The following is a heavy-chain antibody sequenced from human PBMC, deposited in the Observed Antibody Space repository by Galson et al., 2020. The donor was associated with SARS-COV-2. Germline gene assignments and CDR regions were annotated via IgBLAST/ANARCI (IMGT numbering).Heavy chain of an antibody. CDR2: IIPIFGTA. CDR3: ARDEGKGSSSSTGLYYYYYYMDV. D-gene: IGHD6-6*01. Sequence: SVKVSCKASGGTFSSYAISWVRQAPGQGLEWMGGIIPIFGTANYAQKFQGRVTITADKSTSTAYMELSSLRSEDTAVYYCARDEGKGSSSSTGLYYYYYYMDVWGKGTTVTVSS. V-gene: IGHV1-69*06. CDR1: GGTFSSYA. J-gene: IGHJ6*03.